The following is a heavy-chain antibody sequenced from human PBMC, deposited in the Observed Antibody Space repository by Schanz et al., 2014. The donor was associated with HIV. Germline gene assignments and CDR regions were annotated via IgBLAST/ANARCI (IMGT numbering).Heavy chain of an antibody. D-gene: IGHD2-15*01. V-gene: IGHV1-69*01. Sequence: QVQLVQSGAEVKKPGSSVKVSCKASGGTFSSYAISWVRQAPGQGLEWMGGIIPIFGTTNYAQKFQGTVTITADESTSTAYMELSSLRSEDTAVYYCARGNLAWCGGGSCYTRFQFFQVWGQGTLITVSS. J-gene: IGHJ1*01. CDR1: GGTFSSYA. CDR2: IIPIFGTT. CDR3: ARGNLAWCGGGSCYTRFQFFQV.